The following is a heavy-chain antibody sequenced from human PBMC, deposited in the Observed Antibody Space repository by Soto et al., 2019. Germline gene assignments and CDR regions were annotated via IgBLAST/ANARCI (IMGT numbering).Heavy chain of an antibody. V-gene: IGHV3-30-3*01. CDR1: RFTFRRYA. CDR2: ISYDGSNK. D-gene: IGHD6-19*01. CDR3: ARDNGIAVAGAFDD. Sequence: SLXLSCAPTRFTFRRYAMHGLRQAPGKGLGWVAVISYDGSNKYYADSVKGRFTISRDNSKNTLYLQMNSLRAEDTAVYYCARDNGIAVAGAFDDWGQGTLVTVSS. J-gene: IGHJ4*02.